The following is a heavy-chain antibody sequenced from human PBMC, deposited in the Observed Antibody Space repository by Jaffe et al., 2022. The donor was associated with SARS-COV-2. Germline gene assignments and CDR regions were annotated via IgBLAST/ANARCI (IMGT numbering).Heavy chain of an antibody. Sequence: EVQLVESGGGLVQPGGSLRLSCAASGFTFSSYDMHWVRQATGKGLEWVSAIGTAGDTYYPGSVKGRFTISRENAKNSLYLQMNSLRAGDTAVYYCARVNDYGNEYDYWGQGTLVTVSS. V-gene: IGHV3-13*01. D-gene: IGHD4-4*01. CDR2: IGTAGDT. CDR3: ARVNDYGNEYDY. CDR1: GFTFSSYD. J-gene: IGHJ4*02.